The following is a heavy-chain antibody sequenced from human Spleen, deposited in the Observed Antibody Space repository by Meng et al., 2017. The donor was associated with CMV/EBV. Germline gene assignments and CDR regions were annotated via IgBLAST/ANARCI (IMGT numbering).Heavy chain of an antibody. Sequence: YTFTTYAISWVRQAPGQGPEWMGWISAYNGNTNYARKFQGRVTMTTDTSTSTAYMELRSLRSDDTAVYYCARDKNYDFWSGYYSWFDPWGQGTLVTVSS. CDR3: ARDKNYDFWSGYYSWFDP. CDR2: ISAYNGNT. V-gene: IGHV1-18*01. J-gene: IGHJ5*02. CDR1: YTFTTYA. D-gene: IGHD3-3*01.